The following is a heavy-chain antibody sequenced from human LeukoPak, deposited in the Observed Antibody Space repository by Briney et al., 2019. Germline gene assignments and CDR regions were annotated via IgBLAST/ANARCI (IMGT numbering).Heavy chain of an antibody. J-gene: IGHJ6*03. Sequence: GGSLRLSCAASGFTFSSYGMHGVRQAPGKGLAGVTFIRQDGSNKHYADSVKGRFTISRDNSKNTLYLQRNSLRAEDTAVYYCAKGSKEVLFTRDHYMDVWGKGTTVTMSS. CDR2: IRQDGSNK. CDR3: AKGSKEVLFTRDHYMDV. D-gene: IGHD3-3*01. CDR1: GFTFSSYG. V-gene: IGHV3-30*02.